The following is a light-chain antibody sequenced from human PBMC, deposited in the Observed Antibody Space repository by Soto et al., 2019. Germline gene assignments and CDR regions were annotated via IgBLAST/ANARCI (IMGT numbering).Light chain of an antibody. CDR1: QTISSW. V-gene: IGKV1-5*03. CDR2: KAS. J-gene: IGKJ1*01. CDR3: QQYNNRPTRT. Sequence: DIQMTQSPSTLSGSVGDRVTITCRASQTISSWLAWYQQKPGKAPNLLIYKASTLKSGVPSRFSGSGSGTEFTLTISSLKSEDFAVYYCQQYNNRPTRTFGQGTKVDIK.